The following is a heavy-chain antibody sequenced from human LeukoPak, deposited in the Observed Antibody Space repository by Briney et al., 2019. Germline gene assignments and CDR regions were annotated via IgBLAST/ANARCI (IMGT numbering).Heavy chain of an antibody. J-gene: IGHJ5*02. CDR1: GYTFIGYY. CDR2: INSNSGGT. D-gene: IGHD2-2*01. CDR3: ARDLVVVATTTKRDNWLDP. V-gene: IGHV1-2*02. Sequence: ASVRVSCKASGYTFIGYYMHCVRQAPGQGREWMGWINSNSGGTHYAQKFQGRVTMTRDTSISTAYMELSRVRSDDTAVYYCARDLVVVATTTKRDNWLDPWGQGTLVTVSS.